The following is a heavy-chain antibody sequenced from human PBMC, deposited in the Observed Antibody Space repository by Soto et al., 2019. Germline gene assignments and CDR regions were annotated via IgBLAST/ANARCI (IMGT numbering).Heavy chain of an antibody. J-gene: IGHJ6*02. CDR2: INHSGST. Sequence: PSEILSLTCAVYGGSFSGYYWSWIRQPPGKGLEWIGEINHSGSTNYNPSLKSRVTISVDTSKSQFSLKLSSVTAADTAVYYCARGRSGSYYTSHYYYGMDVWGQGTTVTVSS. CDR3: ARGRSGSYYTSHYYYGMDV. CDR1: GGSFSGYY. D-gene: IGHD1-26*01. V-gene: IGHV4-34*01.